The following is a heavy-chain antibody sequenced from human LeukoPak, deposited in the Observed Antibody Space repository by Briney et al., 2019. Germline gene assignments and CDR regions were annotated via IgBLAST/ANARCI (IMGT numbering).Heavy chain of an antibody. V-gene: IGHV3-23*01. CDR1: GFTFSSCA. D-gene: IGHD5/OR15-5a*01. J-gene: IGHJ6*02. CDR3: AKSTTAYYYYGMDV. Sequence: PGGSLRLSCAASGFTFSSCAMTWVRQAPGKGLEWVSSISGSGGSTFYADSVKGRFTISRENSKNTLYLKMNSLRAEDTAVYYCAKSTTAYYYYGMDVWGPGTTVTVSS. CDR2: ISGSGGST.